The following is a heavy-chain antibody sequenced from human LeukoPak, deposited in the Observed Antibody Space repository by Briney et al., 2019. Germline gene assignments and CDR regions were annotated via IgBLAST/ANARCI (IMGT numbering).Heavy chain of an antibody. CDR1: GGSFSGYY. CDR3: ARGYRNIVVVPAAHFDY. Sequence: SETLSLTCAVYGGSFSGYYWGWIRQPPGKGLEWVGEINHSGSTNYNPSLKSRVTISVDTSKNQFSLKLSSVTAADTAVYYCARGYRNIVVVPAAHFDYWGQGTLVTVSS. V-gene: IGHV4-34*01. J-gene: IGHJ4*02. CDR2: INHSGST. D-gene: IGHD2-2*01.